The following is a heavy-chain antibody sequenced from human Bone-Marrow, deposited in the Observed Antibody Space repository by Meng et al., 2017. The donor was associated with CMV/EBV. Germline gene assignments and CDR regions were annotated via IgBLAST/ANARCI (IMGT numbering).Heavy chain of an antibody. CDR2: ISYDVINK. J-gene: IGHJ4*02. CDR1: GFTFSSYA. D-gene: IGHD3-22*01. CDR3: ARVRPPALISGYYPY. V-gene: IGHV3-30-3*01. Sequence: GESLKISCAASGFTFSSYAMHWVRQAPGKGLEWVAVISYDVINKYYADSVKGRFTISRDKSKNTLYLQMNSLRAEDTAVYYCARVRPPALISGYYPYWGQGTLVTASS.